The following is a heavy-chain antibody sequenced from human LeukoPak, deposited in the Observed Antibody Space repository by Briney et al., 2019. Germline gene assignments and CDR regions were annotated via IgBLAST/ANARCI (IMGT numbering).Heavy chain of an antibody. CDR2: ISGSGGST. Sequence: GGSLRLSCAASGFTFSSYAMSWVRQAPGKGLEWVSAISGSGGSTYYADSVKGRFTISRDNSKNTLYLQMNSLRAEDTAVYYCARDNYGDYRYNWFDPWGQGTLVTVSS. V-gene: IGHV3-23*01. CDR1: GFTFSSYA. CDR3: ARDNYGDYRYNWFDP. J-gene: IGHJ5*02. D-gene: IGHD4-17*01.